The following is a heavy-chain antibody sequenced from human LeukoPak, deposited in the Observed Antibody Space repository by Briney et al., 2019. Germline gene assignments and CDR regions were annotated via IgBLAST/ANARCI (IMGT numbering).Heavy chain of an antibody. CDR2: INHSGST. CDR3: ASPGVRGVIDY. D-gene: IGHD3-10*01. CDR1: GGSFSGYY. J-gene: IGHJ4*02. V-gene: IGHV4-34*01. Sequence: PSETLSLTCAVYGGSFSGYYWSWIRQPPGKGLEWIGEINHSGSTNYNPSLKSRVTISVDTSKNQFSLKLSSVTAADTAVYYCASPGVRGVIDYWGQGTLVTVSS.